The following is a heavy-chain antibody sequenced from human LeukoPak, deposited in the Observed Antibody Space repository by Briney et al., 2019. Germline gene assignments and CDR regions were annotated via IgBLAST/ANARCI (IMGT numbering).Heavy chain of an antibody. Sequence: ASVKVSCKASGYTFTSYGISWVRQAPGQGLEWMGWISAYNGNTNYAQKLQGRVTMTTDTSTSTAYMELRSLRSDDTAVYYCARAAVPNSSSWYVGYYYYYMDVWGKGTTVTVSS. J-gene: IGHJ6*03. D-gene: IGHD6-13*01. CDR1: GYTFTSYG. CDR2: ISAYNGNT. CDR3: ARAAVPNSSSWYVGYYYYYMDV. V-gene: IGHV1-18*01.